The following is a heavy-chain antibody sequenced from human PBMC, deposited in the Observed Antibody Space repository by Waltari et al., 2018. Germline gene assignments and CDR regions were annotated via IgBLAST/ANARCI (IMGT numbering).Heavy chain of an antibody. CDR3: ARHGYSGGWFDP. CDR1: GASISSSHYS. J-gene: IGHJ5*02. D-gene: IGHD4-17*01. CDR2: MFNGGST. Sequence: QLQLQESGPGLVKPSETLSLTCSVSGASISSSHYSWGWIRQPPGKGLEWIGSMFNGGSTYYNPSLKSRVTISVDTSKNQFSLRLNSVTAADTAIYYCARHGYSGGWFDPWGQGTLVTVSS. V-gene: IGHV4-39*01.